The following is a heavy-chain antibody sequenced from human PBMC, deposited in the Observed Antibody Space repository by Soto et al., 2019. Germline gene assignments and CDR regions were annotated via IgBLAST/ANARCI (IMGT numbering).Heavy chain of an antibody. CDR1: GGSISSGGYS. J-gene: IGHJ4*02. V-gene: IGHV4-30-2*01. Sequence: QRQLQESGSGLVKPSQTLSLTCAVSGGSISSGGYSWSWIRQPPGKGLEWIGYIYHSGSTYYNPSLKSRVTISVDRSKNQFSLKLSSVTAADTAVYYCASTTVTSLFYYWGQGTLVTVSS. D-gene: IGHD4-17*01. CDR3: ASTTVTSLFYY. CDR2: IYHSGST.